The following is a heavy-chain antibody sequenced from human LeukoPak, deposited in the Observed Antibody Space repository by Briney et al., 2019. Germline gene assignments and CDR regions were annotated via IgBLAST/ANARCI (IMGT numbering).Heavy chain of an antibody. D-gene: IGHD6-19*01. J-gene: IGHJ4*02. CDR3: AREQAVRSPFDY. CDR2: ISSSGSTI. CDR1: GFTFSSYG. V-gene: IGHV3-48*04. Sequence: GGSLRLSCAASGFTFSSYGMHWVRQAPGKGLEWVSYISSSGSTIYYADSVKGRFTISRDNAKNSLYLQMNSLRAEDTAVYYCAREQAVRSPFDYWGQGTLVTVSS.